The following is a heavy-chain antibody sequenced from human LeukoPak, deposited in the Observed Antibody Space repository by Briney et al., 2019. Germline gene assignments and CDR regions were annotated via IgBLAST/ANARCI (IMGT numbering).Heavy chain of an antibody. CDR1: GFTFSNYG. CDR3: AKEAYGDYVLGY. V-gene: IGHV3-30*18. J-gene: IGHJ4*02. CDR2: ISYDGSNK. Sequence: PGGSLRLSCAASGFTFSNYGMHWVRQVPGKGLEWVAVISYDGSNKYYADSVKGRFTISRDNSKNTLYLQMNSLRAEDTAVYYCAKEAYGDYVLGYWGQGTLVTVSS. D-gene: IGHD4-17*01.